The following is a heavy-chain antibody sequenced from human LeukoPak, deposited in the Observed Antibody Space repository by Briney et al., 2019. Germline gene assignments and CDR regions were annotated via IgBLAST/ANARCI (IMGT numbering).Heavy chain of an antibody. D-gene: IGHD3-16*01. CDR1: GYSISSGYY. CDR3: ARILKVWGSNYYYGMDV. V-gene: IGHV4-38-2*02. J-gene: IGHJ6*02. CDR2: IYHSGST. Sequence: SETLSLTCTVSGYSISSGYYWGWIRQPPGKGLEWIGSIYHSGSTYYNPSLKSRVTISVDTSKNQFSLKLSSVTAADTAVYYCARILKVWGSNYYYGMDVWGQGTTVTVSS.